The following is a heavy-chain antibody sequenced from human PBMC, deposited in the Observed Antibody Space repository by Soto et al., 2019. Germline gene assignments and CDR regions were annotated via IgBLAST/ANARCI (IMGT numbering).Heavy chain of an antibody. CDR1: GYSFTRYC. V-gene: IGHV5-51*01. D-gene: IGHD6-6*01. Sequence: PGESLKIFCKGPGYSFTRYCNGWVRQMSGKGPEWMGISYRSESYTRYSPSLQAQVTISADKSISTDYLQWSSLKASDYAMYYCARIGAARVGQRKYDGMDVWGQGTTVTVSS. J-gene: IGHJ6*02. CDR2: SYRSESYT. CDR3: ARIGAARVGQRKYDGMDV.